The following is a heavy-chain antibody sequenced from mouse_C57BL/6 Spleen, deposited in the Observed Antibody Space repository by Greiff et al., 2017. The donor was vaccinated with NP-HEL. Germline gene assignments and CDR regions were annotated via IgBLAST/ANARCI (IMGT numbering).Heavy chain of an antibody. D-gene: IGHD4-1*01. Sequence: VQLKESGPGLVKPSQSLSLTCSVTGYSITSGYYWNWIRQFPGNKLEWMGYISYDGSNNYNPSLKNRISITRDTSKNQFFLKLNSVTTEDTATYYCGGDWDTTYWGQGTLVTVSA. CDR3: GGDWDTTY. V-gene: IGHV3-6*01. CDR2: ISYDGSN. CDR1: GYSITSGYY. J-gene: IGHJ3*01.